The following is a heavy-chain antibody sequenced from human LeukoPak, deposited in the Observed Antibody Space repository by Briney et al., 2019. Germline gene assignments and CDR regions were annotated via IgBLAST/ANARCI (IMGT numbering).Heavy chain of an antibody. V-gene: IGHV4-39*07. Sequence: SETLSLTCTVSGGSISSSSYYWGWIRQPPGKGLEWIGSIYYSGSTYYNPSLKSRVTISVDTSKNQFSLKLSSVTAADTAVYYCASTSTVTTFNYFDYWGQGTLVTVSS. J-gene: IGHJ4*02. CDR2: IYYSGST. D-gene: IGHD4-17*01. CDR1: GGSISSSSYY. CDR3: ASTSTVTTFNYFDY.